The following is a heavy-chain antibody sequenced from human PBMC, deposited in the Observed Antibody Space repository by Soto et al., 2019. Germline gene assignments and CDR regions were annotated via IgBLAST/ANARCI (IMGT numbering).Heavy chain of an antibody. CDR1: GFTFSSYS. D-gene: IGHD3-16*01. CDR2: ISSSSSYI. V-gene: IGHV3-21*01. Sequence: GGSLRLSCAASGFTFSSYSMNWVRQAPGKGLEWVSSISSSSSYIYYADSVKGRFTISRDNAKNSLYLQMNSLRAEDTAVYYCVRDAFYDYIWGEMGGPYYFDYWGQGTLVTVSS. J-gene: IGHJ4*02. CDR3: VRDAFYDYIWGEMGGPYYFDY.